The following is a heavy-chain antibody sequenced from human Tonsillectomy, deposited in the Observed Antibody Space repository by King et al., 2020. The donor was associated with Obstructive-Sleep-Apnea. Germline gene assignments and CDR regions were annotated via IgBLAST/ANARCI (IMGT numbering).Heavy chain of an antibody. Sequence: QLQESGPGLVKPSETLSLTCTVSGGSISSYYWCWIRHPPGKGLEWIGYIYYSGSTNYNPSLKSRVTISVDTSKNQFSLKLSSGTAADTAVYYCARYSGRDAFDIWGQGTMVTVSS. D-gene: IGHD1-26*01. J-gene: IGHJ3*02. CDR3: ARYSGRDAFDI. CDR2: IYYSGST. CDR1: GGSISSYY. V-gene: IGHV4-59*08.